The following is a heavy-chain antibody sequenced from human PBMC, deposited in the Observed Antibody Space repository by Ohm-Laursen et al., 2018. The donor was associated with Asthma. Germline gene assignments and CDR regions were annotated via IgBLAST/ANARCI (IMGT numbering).Heavy chain of an antibody. CDR2: VYYSGSA. Sequence: PSQTLSLTCAVYGGSFSGYYWGWIRQPPGKGLEWVGSVYYSGSAYYNPSLKSRLTFSVDTSKNQFSLKLSSVTAADTAVYFGARLNYFDSTGYYYFHSWGQGTLVTVSS. CDR1: GGSFSGYY. D-gene: IGHD3-22*01. J-gene: IGHJ4*02. CDR3: ARLNYFDSTGYYYFHS. V-gene: IGHV4-39*01.